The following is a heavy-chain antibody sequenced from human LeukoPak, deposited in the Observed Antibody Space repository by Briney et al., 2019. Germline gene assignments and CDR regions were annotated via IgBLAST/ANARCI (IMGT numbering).Heavy chain of an antibody. CDR1: GFTFSSYE. V-gene: IGHV3-48*03. CDR2: ISSSGSTI. D-gene: IGHD4-17*01. CDR3: AKEIWPTVTTPGWTYFDY. Sequence: GGSLRLSCAASGFTFSSYEMNWVRQAPGRGLEWVSYISSSGSTIYYADSVKGRFTISRDNSKNTLYLQMNSLRAEDTAVYYCAKEIWPTVTTPGWTYFDYWGQGALVTVSS. J-gene: IGHJ4*02.